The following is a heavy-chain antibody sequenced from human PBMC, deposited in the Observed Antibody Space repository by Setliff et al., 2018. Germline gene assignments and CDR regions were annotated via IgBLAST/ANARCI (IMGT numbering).Heavy chain of an antibody. D-gene: IGHD2-15*01. CDR1: GFTFDDYV. Sequence: GGSLRLSCAASGFTFDDYVMHWVRQAPGKGLEWVSGISWNRGSLGYVDSVKGRFSISRDNSQNTLYLQMNSLSPEDTALYYCASSSGGNYEAYFDYWGQGTLVTVSS. J-gene: IGHJ4*02. CDR3: ASSSGGNYEAYFDY. CDR2: ISWNRGSL. V-gene: IGHV3-9*01.